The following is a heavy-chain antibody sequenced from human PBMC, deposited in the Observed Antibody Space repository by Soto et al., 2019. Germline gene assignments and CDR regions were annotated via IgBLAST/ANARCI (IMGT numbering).Heavy chain of an antibody. J-gene: IGHJ6*02. CDR1: GFTFSSYG. CDR2: ISYDGSNK. CDR3: AKGGIVVVVAADYGMDV. V-gene: IGHV3-30*18. Sequence: QVQLVESGGGVVQPGRSLRLSCAASGFTFSSYGMHWVRQAPGKGLEWVAVISYDGSNKYYADSVKGRFTISRDNSKNTLYLQMNSLRAEDPAVYYCAKGGIVVVVAADYGMDVWGQGTTVTVSS. D-gene: IGHD2-15*01.